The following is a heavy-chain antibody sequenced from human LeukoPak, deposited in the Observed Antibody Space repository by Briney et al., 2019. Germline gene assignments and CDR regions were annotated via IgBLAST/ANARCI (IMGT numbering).Heavy chain of an antibody. D-gene: IGHD4-17*01. J-gene: IGHJ4*02. CDR2: IISSGGST. V-gene: IGHV3-23*01. CDR1: GFTFSTYA. Sequence: LTGGSLRLSCAASGFTFSTYAMNWVRQAPGKGLEWVSTIISSGGSTYYADSVKGGFTISRDNSKNTLYLQMNSLRAEDTAVYYCAKDIYGDYGGLDYWGQGTLVTVSS. CDR3: AKDIYGDYGGLDY.